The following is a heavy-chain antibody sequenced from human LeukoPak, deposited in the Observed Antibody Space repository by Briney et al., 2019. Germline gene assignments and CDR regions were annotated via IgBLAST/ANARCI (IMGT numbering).Heavy chain of an antibody. CDR1: GFSFNSYG. J-gene: IGHJ4*02. D-gene: IGHD4-17*01. Sequence: PGGSLRLSCAASGFSFNSYGMHWVRQAPGKGLEWVGVISDDGRNKNYADSVKGRFTISRDNSKDTLYLQMNSLRDEDTAVYYCAKRPSDYGDYVTYFDYWGQGTLVTVSS. CDR2: ISDDGRNK. CDR3: AKRPSDYGDYVTYFDY. V-gene: IGHV3-30*18.